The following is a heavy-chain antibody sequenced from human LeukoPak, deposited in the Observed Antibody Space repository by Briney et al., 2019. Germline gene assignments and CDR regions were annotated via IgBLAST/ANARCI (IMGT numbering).Heavy chain of an antibody. J-gene: IGHJ6*04. CDR2: IRYDGSNK. CDR1: GFTFSSYG. D-gene: IGHD6-19*01. CDR3: AGVWAVARPWDV. Sequence: PGGSLRLSCAASGFTFSSYGMHWVRQAPGKGLEWVAFIRYDGSNKYYADSVKGRFTISRDNAKNSLYLQMNSLRAEDTAVYYCAGVWAVARPWDVWGKGTTVTVSS. V-gene: IGHV3-30*02.